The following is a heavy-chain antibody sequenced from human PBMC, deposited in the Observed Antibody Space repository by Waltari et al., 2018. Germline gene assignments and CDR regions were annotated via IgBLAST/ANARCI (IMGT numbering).Heavy chain of an antibody. J-gene: IGHJ3*02. V-gene: IGHV1-2*02. CDR1: GYTFTGYY. CDR2: SNPNSGGT. D-gene: IGHD6-19*01. Sequence: QVQLVQSGAEVKKPGASVKVSCKASGYTFTGYYMPWVRQAPGQGLEWMGWSNPNSGGTNYAQKVQGRVTMTRDTSISTAYMELSRLRSDDTAVYYCGTVTVYSSGWLDAFDIWGQGTMVTVSS. CDR3: GTVTVYSSGWLDAFDI.